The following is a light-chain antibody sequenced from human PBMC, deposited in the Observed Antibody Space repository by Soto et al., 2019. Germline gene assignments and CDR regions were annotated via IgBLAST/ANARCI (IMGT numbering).Light chain of an antibody. Sequence: QSALTQPASVSGSPGQSITISCTGTSSDVGGYNYVSWYHQHPDKAPKLMIYEVSNRPSGVSNRFSGSKSGNTASLTISGLQAEDEADYYCSSYTSSSIDYVFGTGTKLTVL. CDR1: SSDVGGYNY. CDR3: SSYTSSSIDYV. V-gene: IGLV2-14*01. CDR2: EVS. J-gene: IGLJ1*01.